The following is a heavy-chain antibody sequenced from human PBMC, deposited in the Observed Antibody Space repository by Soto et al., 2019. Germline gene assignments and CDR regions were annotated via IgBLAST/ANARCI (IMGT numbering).Heavy chain of an antibody. D-gene: IGHD1-26*01. V-gene: IGHV3-9*01. CDR2: TSWNGNTI. CDR1: GFTFDDYA. J-gene: IGHJ4*02. CDR3: AKDTNSGGPAQFDY. Sequence: PGGSLRLSCVASGFTFDDYAMHWVRQAAGKGLEWVSGTSWNGNTIAYADSVKGRFTISRDNAKNSLYLQMNSLRAEDTALYYCAKDTNSGGPAQFDYWGQGTLVTVSS.